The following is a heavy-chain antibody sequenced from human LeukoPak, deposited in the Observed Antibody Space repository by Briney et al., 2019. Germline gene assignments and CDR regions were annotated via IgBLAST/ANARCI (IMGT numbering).Heavy chain of an antibody. J-gene: IGHJ6*02. CDR3: ARIYDFWSGSRGYYYGMDV. Sequence: PSETLSLTCTVSGGPISSSSYYWGWIRQPPGKGLEWIGSIYSSGSTYYNPSLKSRVTISVDTSKNQFSLKLSSVTAADRAVYYCARIYDFWSGSRGYYYGMDVWGQGTTVTVSS. CDR1: GGPISSSSYY. D-gene: IGHD3-3*01. V-gene: IGHV4-39*01. CDR2: IYSSGST.